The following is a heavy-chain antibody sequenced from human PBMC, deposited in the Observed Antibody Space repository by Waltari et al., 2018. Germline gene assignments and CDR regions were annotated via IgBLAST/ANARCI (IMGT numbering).Heavy chain of an antibody. CDR1: GFTFSSYG. V-gene: IGHV3-33*01. J-gene: IGHJ4*02. CDR3: ARDSGYDYVWGSYRYFDY. Sequence: QVQLVESGGGVVQPGRSLRLSCAASGFTFSSYGMHWVRQAPGKGLEWVAVIWYDGSNKYYAESLKGRFTISRDNSKNTLYLQMNSLRAEDMAVYYCARDSGYDYVWGSYRYFDYWGQVTLVTVSS. D-gene: IGHD3-16*02. CDR2: IWYDGSNK.